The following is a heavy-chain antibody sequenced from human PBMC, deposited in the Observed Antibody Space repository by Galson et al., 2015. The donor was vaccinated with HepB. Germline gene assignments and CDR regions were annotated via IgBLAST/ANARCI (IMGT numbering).Heavy chain of an antibody. CDR3: ARDRDYRFYF. Sequence: SVKISCKASGHTFTINGISWVRQTPGQGLEWLGWISSNGGNTKYAQKYQGRITLTRDTSASTAYLELRSLGPDDTAMYYCARDRDYRFYFWGQGTLVTVSS. CDR2: ISSNGGNT. J-gene: IGHJ4*02. V-gene: IGHV1-18*01. D-gene: IGHD4/OR15-4a*01. CDR1: GHTFTING.